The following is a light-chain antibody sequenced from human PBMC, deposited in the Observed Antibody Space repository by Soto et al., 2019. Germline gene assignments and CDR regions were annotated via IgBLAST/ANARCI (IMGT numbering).Light chain of an antibody. Sequence: QSVLTQPASVSGSPGQSITISCTGTSSDVGTYNLVSWYQQHPGKAPKLLIYEGSKRPSGVSNRFSGSKSANTASLTSSGLQAEDETDYYCCSYAGSSGYVFGTGTKLTVL. CDR3: CSYAGSSGYV. CDR1: SSDVGTYNL. CDR2: EGS. J-gene: IGLJ1*01. V-gene: IGLV2-23*01.